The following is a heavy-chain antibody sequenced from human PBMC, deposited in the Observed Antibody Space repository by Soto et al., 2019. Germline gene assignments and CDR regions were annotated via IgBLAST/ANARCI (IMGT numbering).Heavy chain of an antibody. CDR3: AREGGRQQLPEHY. CDR2: ISSSSSYI. D-gene: IGHD6-13*01. J-gene: IGHJ4*02. V-gene: IGHV3-21*01. Sequence: XGSLTLSSAASGCTLSSYSMNWVRQAPGEGLDWVSSISSSSSYIYYADSVKGRFTISRDNAKNSVYLQMNSLRAEDTGVYYCAREGGRQQLPEHYWGKGALVTVSS. CDR1: GCTLSSYS.